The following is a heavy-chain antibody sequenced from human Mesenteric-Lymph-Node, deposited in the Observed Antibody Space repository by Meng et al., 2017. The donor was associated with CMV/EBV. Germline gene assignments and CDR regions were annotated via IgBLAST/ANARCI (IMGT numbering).Heavy chain of an antibody. Sequence: ACGFTFSNAWMSWVRQAPGKGLEWVGRIKSKTDGGTTDYAAPVKGRFTISRDDSKNTLYLQMNSLKTEDTAVYYCTTDQLLGGWFDPWGQGTLVTVSS. CDR2: IKSKTDGGTT. CDR1: GFTFSNAW. J-gene: IGHJ5*02. CDR3: TTDQLLGGWFDP. V-gene: IGHV3-15*01. D-gene: IGHD2-2*01.